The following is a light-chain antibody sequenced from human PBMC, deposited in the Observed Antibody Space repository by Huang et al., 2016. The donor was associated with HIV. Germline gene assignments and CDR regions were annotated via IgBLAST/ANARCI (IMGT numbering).Light chain of an antibody. Sequence: EIVLTQSPGTLSLFPGERATLPCRASQSGSSSYLAWYQQKPGQAPSLLIYGAANGATGIPARFSGSGSGTDFTLTISRVEPEDFAVYYCQQYGGSPITFGQGTRLEIK. V-gene: IGKV3-20*01. CDR2: GAA. J-gene: IGKJ5*01. CDR3: QQYGGSPIT. CDR1: QSGSSSY.